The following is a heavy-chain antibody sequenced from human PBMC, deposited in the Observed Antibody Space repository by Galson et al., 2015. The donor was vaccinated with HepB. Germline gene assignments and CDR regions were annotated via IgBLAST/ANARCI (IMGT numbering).Heavy chain of an antibody. CDR2: IYSSGSS. V-gene: IGHV4-4*07. J-gene: IGHJ4*02. D-gene: IGHD4/OR15-4a*01. Sequence: LSLTCTVSGGSISSYFWSWIRQPAGKGLEWIGRIYSSGSSNYNPSLKSRFTMSIDTSKKQFSLIMSSVTAADTAVYYCAGGEKGKGAFDWWGQGTLLTVSS. CDR1: GGSISSYF. CDR3: AGGEKGKGAFDW.